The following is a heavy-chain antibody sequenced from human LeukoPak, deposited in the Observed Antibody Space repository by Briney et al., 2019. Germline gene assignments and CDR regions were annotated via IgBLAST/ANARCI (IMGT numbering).Heavy chain of an antibody. V-gene: IGHV4-39*01. CDR2: IYYSGTT. J-gene: IGHJ1*01. CDR3: ARQEAAVHFFQH. Sequence: KPSETLSLTCIVSGGSISSSSHYWGWIRQSPGKGLEWIGSIYYSGTTHNNPTLKSRVTISVDTSKNQFSLKLSSVTAADTSVYYCARQEAAVHFFQHWGQGTLVTVSS. D-gene: IGHD6-13*01. CDR1: GGSISSSSHY.